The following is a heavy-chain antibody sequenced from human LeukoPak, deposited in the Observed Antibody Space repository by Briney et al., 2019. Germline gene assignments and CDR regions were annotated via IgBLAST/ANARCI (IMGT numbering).Heavy chain of an antibody. CDR3: ASFHYYGSGAYYLSY. Sequence: GGSLRLSCAAPGFTLSSYAMTWVRQAPGKGLEWVSDIGDSGATTYYADSVKGRFTISRDNSKNTLYLQMSSLRAEDTAVYFCASFHYYGSGAYYLSYWGQGTLVTVSS. D-gene: IGHD3-10*01. V-gene: IGHV3-23*01. CDR1: GFTLSSYA. J-gene: IGHJ4*02. CDR2: IGDSGATT.